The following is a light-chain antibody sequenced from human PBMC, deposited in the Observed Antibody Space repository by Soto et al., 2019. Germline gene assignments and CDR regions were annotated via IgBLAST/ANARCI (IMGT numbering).Light chain of an antibody. CDR2: GAS. CDR3: QQYGSSPTT. Sequence: DNVLTQSPDTLSLSPGERATLSCRASQSVSIYLAWYQQKPGQAPRLLIYGASSRATGIPDRFSGSGSGTDFTLTTSRLEPEDFAVYFCQQYGSSPTTFGQGTKVDIK. J-gene: IGKJ1*01. V-gene: IGKV3-20*01. CDR1: QSVSIY.